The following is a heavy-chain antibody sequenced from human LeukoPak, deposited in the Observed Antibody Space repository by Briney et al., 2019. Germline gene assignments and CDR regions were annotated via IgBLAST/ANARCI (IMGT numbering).Heavy chain of an antibody. Sequence: SETLSLTCTVSGDSISSYYWTWIRQPPGKGLEWIGYIYYSGSTNYNPSLRSRVTISVDTSKNQLSLRLSSVTAADTAVYYCATTADYGDCLALDYWGQGTLLTVSS. CDR1: GDSISSYY. CDR2: IYYSGST. J-gene: IGHJ4*02. CDR3: ATTADYGDCLALDY. D-gene: IGHD4-17*01. V-gene: IGHV4-59*01.